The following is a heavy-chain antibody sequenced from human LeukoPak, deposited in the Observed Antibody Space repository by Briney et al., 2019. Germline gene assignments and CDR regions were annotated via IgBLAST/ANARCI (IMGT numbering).Heavy chain of an antibody. J-gene: IGHJ4*02. CDR2: ITGDGSST. Sequence: GGSLKLSCAASGFTFSSYWMHWVRQAPGKGLVWVSRITGDGSSTSYADSVKGRFTISRDNAKNTLYLQMNSLRAEDTAVYYCARAGNSTSRRYFDYWGQGTLVTVSS. D-gene: IGHD6-6*01. CDR3: ARAGNSTSRRYFDY. V-gene: IGHV3-74*01. CDR1: GFTFSSYW.